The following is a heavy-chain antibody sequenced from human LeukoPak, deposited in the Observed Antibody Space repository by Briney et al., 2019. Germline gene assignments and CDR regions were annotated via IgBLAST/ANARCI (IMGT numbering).Heavy chain of an antibody. D-gene: IGHD3-22*01. J-gene: IGHJ1*01. V-gene: IGHV4-61*02. Sequence: SETLSLTCTVSGGSISSGSYYWSWIRQPAGKGLEWIGRIYTSGSTNYNPSLKSRVTISVDTSKNQFSLKLSSVTAADTAVYYCARSPATCYYDSSGYYYVYFQHWGQGTLVTVSS. CDR2: IYTSGST. CDR3: ARSPATCYYDSSGYYYVYFQH. CDR1: GGSISSGSYY.